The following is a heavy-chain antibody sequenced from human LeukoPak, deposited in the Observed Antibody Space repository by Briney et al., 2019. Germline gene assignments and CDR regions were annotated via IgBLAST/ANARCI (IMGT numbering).Heavy chain of an antibody. J-gene: IGHJ4*02. Sequence: GGSLRLSCVASGFTFSSYSMNWVRQAPGKGLEWVSSISSSSSYKYYTDSVKGPYTTSRDNAKNSLYLQMNSLRAEDTAVYYCAISAAGTYYWGQGTLVTVSS. CDR3: AISAAGTYY. D-gene: IGHD1-1*01. V-gene: IGHV3-21*01. CDR1: GFTFSSYS. CDR2: ISSSSSYK.